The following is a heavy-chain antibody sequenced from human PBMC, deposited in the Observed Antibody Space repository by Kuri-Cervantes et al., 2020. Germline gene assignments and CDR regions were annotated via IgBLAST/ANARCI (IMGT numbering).Heavy chain of an antibody. J-gene: IGHJ4*02. Sequence: GGSLRLSCAASGFTFSSYAMHWVRQAPGKGLEWVAVISYDGSNKYYADSVKGRFTISRDNSKNTLYLQMNSLRAEDTAIYFCARIGYSSSSCDYWGQGTLVTVSS. CDR3: ARIGYSSSSCDY. D-gene: IGHD6-6*01. CDR1: GFTFSSYA. V-gene: IGHV3-30-3*01. CDR2: ISYDGSNK.